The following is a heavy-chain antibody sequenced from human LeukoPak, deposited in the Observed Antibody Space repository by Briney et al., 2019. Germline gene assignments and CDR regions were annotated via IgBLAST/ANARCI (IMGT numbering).Heavy chain of an antibody. CDR1: GFTFSDSF. CDR2: SRNKADSYTA. J-gene: IGHJ4*02. CDR3: ATSSWYRLAY. D-gene: IGHD6-13*01. V-gene: IGHV3-72*01. Sequence: GGSLRLSCAASGFTFSDSFMSWVRQAPGKGLEWVGRSRNKADSYTAEYAASVKGRFTISRDESKNSLYLQISSLETEDAAVYYCATSSWYRLAYWGQGSLVTLSS.